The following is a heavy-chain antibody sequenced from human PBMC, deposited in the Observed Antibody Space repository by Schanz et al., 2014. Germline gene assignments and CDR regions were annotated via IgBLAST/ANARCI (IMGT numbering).Heavy chain of an antibody. CDR1: GFTFSNYC. CDR2: INGDGSRT. J-gene: IGHJ4*02. D-gene: IGHD1-26*01. CDR3: ARDHTTESYYSAGPPIDY. Sequence: EVQLVESGGGLVQPGGSLRLSCAASGFTFSNYCMHWVRQAPGKGLVWVSRINGDGSRTAYADSVKGRFTISRDNAKNTLYLQMNSLRAEDTAVYYCARDHTTESYYSAGPPIDYWGQGTLLTVSS. V-gene: IGHV3-74*01.